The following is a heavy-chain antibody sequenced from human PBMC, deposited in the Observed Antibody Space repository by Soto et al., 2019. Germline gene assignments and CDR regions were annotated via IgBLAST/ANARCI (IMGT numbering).Heavy chain of an antibody. Sequence: EVQLLESGGGLIQPGGSLRLSCVGSGFNFGSYVMSWVRQAPGKGLEWVSSMSSGGSHIYDADSVKGRFTISRDESRKTVLMQMNTLNAEDTAVYYCAKADRFLPWSGFDYWGQGTLVTVSS. D-gene: IGHD3-3*01. CDR3: AKADRFLPWSGFDY. V-gene: IGHV3-23*01. CDR2: MSSGGSHI. J-gene: IGHJ4*02. CDR1: GFNFGSYV.